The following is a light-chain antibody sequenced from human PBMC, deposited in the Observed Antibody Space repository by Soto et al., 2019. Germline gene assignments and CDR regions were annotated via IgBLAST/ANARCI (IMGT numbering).Light chain of an antibody. V-gene: IGKV4-1*01. J-gene: IGKJ4*01. CDR2: CAS. CDR3: QQYYSTPLT. Sequence: DIVMTQSPDSLAVSLGERATINCKSSQSVLYSSNNKNYLAWYQQKPGQPPKLLIYCASTRESGVPDRFSGSGSGTDFTLTISSLQAEDEAVYYCQQYYSTPLTFGGGTKVEIK. CDR1: QSVLYSSNNKNY.